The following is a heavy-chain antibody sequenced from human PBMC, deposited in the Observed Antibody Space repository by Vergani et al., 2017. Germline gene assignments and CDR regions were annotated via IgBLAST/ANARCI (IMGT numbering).Heavy chain of an antibody. D-gene: IGHD4-17*01. J-gene: IGHJ3*02. CDR2: ISSSGSTI. Sequence: QVQLVESGGGLVKPGGSLRLSCAASGFTFSDYYMSWIRQAPGKGLEWVSYISSSGSTIYYADSVKGRFTISWDNAKNSRYLQMNSLSAEDAAVYYCARSYGDYVPDAFDSWGGGTMVTVSS. V-gene: IGHV3-11*01. CDR1: GFTFSDYY. CDR3: ARSYGDYVPDAFDS.